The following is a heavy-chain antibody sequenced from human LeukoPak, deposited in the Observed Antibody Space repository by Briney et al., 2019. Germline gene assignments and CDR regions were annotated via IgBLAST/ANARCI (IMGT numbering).Heavy chain of an antibody. CDR3: ARAQYYDFWSGYYSSY. CDR2: IKQDGSEK. CDR1: GFTFSSYW. J-gene: IGHJ4*02. V-gene: IGHV3-7*01. D-gene: IGHD3-3*01. Sequence: GGSLRLSCAASGFTFSSYWMSWVRQAPGKGLDWVADIKQDGSEKYYVDSVKGRFTISRDNAKNSLYLQMNSLRAEDTAVYYCARAQYYDFWSGYYSSYWGQGTLVTVSS.